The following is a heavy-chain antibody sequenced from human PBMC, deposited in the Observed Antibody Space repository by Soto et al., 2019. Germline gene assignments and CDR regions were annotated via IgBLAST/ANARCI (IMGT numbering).Heavy chain of an antibody. CDR1: GFTVSSNY. CDR3: ARGYCSGGSCYNGDYEGDYFDY. D-gene: IGHD2-15*01. V-gene: IGHV3-53*01. CDR2: IYSGGST. Sequence: GGSLRLSCAASGFTVSSNYMSWVRQAPGKGLEWVSVIYSGGSTYYADSVKGRFTISRDNSKNTLYLQMNSLRAEDTAVYYCARGYCSGGSCYNGDYEGDYFDYWGQGTLVTVSS. J-gene: IGHJ4*02.